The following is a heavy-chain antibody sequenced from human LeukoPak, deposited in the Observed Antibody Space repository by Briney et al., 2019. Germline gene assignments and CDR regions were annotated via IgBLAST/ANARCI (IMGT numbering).Heavy chain of an antibody. V-gene: IGHV3-48*03. CDR2: ISSSGSTI. Sequence: GGSLRLSCATSGFTFSSYEMNWVRQAPGKGLEWVSYISSSGSTIYYADSVKGRFTISRDNSKNTLYLQMNSLRAEDTAVYYCARERPGGDSGSYESWGQGTLVTVSS. D-gene: IGHD1-26*01. CDR3: ARERPGGDSGSYES. CDR1: GFTFSSYE. J-gene: IGHJ4*02.